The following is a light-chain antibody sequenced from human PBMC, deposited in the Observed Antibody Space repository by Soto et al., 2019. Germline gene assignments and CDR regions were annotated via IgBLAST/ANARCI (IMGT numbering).Light chain of an antibody. CDR3: QKTYTLPWT. Sequence: DIRMTQSPSSLSASVGDTVTITCRASQGISDYLSWFQHKPGEAPKLLIYTASSLQGGVPLRFSGAGSRTDFSLTISGLQPEDSATYYCQKTYTLPWTFGQGTRVDIK. CDR1: QGISDY. CDR2: TAS. V-gene: IGKV1-39*01. J-gene: IGKJ1*01.